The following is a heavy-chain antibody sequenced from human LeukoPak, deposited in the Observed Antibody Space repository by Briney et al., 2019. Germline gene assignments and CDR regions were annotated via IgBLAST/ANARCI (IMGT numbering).Heavy chain of an antibody. CDR1: GASITRSTYY. Sequence: PSETLSLTCTVSGASITRSTYYWGWIRQPPGKGLEWIGCIYYSGSTYYNPSLKSRVTLSIDTSKSQFSLRLSSVTAADTAVYYCARVASSSSPGGYWGQGTLVTVSS. J-gene: IGHJ4*02. D-gene: IGHD6-13*01. V-gene: IGHV4-39*01. CDR2: IYYSGST. CDR3: ARVASSSSPGGY.